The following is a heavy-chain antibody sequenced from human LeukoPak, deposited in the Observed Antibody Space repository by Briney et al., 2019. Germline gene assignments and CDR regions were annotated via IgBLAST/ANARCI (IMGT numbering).Heavy chain of an antibody. CDR2: ISSSSSYI. D-gene: IGHD1-7*01. CDR1: GFTFSSYS. V-gene: IGHV3-21*01. J-gene: IGHJ5*02. CDR3: ARDRLAYNWNYMILDP. Sequence: PGGSLRLSWAASGFTFSSYSMNWVRQAPGKGLEWVSSISSSSSYIYYADSVKGRFTISRDNAKNSLYLQMNSLRAEDTAVYYCARDRLAYNWNYMILDPWGQGTLVTVSS.